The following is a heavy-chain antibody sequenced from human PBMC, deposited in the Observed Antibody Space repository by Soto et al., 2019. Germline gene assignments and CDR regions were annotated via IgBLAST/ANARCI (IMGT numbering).Heavy chain of an antibody. CDR2: MNPNSGNT. CDR3: ARERVRGDAY. V-gene: IGHV1-8*01. CDR1: GYTFTSHD. J-gene: IGHJ4*02. D-gene: IGHD3-10*01. Sequence: QVQLVQSGADVKKPWASVKVSCKASGYTFTSHDINRVRQATGQELAWMGWMNPNSGNTGYAQKFQGRVIMTRNTSISTAYMDLSSLRSEDTAVYYCARERVRGDAYWGQGALVTVSS.